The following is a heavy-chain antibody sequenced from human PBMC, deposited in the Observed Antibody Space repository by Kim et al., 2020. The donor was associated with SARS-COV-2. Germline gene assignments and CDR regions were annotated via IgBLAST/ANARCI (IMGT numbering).Heavy chain of an antibody. CDR2: IYYSGNSGST. Sequence: SETLSLTCTVSGGSISGGGYYWTWIRQHPGKGLEWIGYIYYSGNSGSTYYNPPLKSRVTISVDTSKNQFSLKLSSVTAADTAVYYCARAQGGYSYGCGWFAPWGQGTRVPVSS. CDR3: ARAQGGYSYGCGWFAP. D-gene: IGHD5-18*01. J-gene: IGHJ5*02. CDR1: GGSISGGGYY. V-gene: IGHV4-31*03.